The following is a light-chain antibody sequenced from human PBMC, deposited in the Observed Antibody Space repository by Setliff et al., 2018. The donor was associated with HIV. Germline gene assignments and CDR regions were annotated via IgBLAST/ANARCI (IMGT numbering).Light chain of an antibody. Sequence: QSALTQPASVSGSPGQSITISCTGTTSDIGNFNLVSWYQQHPGKAPKLMICEVSKRSSGVSDRFSGSKSANTASLTISGLQAEDEADYYCCSYAGSYPYVFGTGTK. CDR3: CSYAGSYPYV. CDR1: TSDIGNFNL. J-gene: IGLJ1*01. CDR2: EVS. V-gene: IGLV2-23*02.